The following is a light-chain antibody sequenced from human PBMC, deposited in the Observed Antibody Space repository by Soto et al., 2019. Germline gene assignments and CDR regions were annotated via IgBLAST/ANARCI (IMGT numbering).Light chain of an antibody. CDR2: WAS. V-gene: IGKV4-1*01. CDR3: QQYYSTPYT. CDR1: QSVLYSSNNKNY. Sequence: DIVMTQSPDSLAVSLGERATINCKSSQSVLYSSNNKNYLAWYQQKPGQPPKLRIYWASTRESGGPARFSGCGSGTDFTLAISSLQAEDVALYYSQQYYSTPYTFGQGTKLEFK. J-gene: IGKJ2*01.